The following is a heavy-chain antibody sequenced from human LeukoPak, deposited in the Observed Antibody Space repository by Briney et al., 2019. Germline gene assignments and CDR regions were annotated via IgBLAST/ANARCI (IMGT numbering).Heavy chain of an antibody. Sequence: GGSLRLSCGVSGFXVSSNYITWVRQAPGKGLEWVSIIYSGGSTYYADSVEGRFAIYRDNSKNTLYLQMNSLRAEDTAVFYCARDLTGDAYFDYWGQGTLVTVSS. D-gene: IGHD7-27*01. J-gene: IGHJ4*02. V-gene: IGHV3-66*01. CDR1: GFXVSSNY. CDR3: ARDLTGDAYFDY. CDR2: IYSGGST.